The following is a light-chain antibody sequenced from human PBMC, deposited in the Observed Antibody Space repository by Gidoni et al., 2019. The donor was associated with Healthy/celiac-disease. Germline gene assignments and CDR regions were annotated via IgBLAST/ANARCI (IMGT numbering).Light chain of an antibody. CDR3: QQYNNWPLT. Sequence: ELLMTQSPATLSVSPGERATPSRRASQSVNSNLAWYQQKPGQAPGLLIYGASTRATGIPARFSGSGSGTEFTLTISSLQSEDFAVYYCQQYNNWPLTFGGXTKVEIK. CDR2: GAS. CDR1: QSVNSN. V-gene: IGKV3-15*01. J-gene: IGKJ4*01.